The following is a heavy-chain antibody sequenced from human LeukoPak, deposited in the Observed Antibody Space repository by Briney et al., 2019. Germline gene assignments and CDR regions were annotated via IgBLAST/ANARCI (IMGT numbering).Heavy chain of an antibody. D-gene: IGHD6-19*01. CDR2: IRSDGTDK. Sequence: PGGSLRLSCAASGFIFSSYGIHWVRQAPGKGLEWVVFIRSDGTDKYYADSVKGRFTISRDNSKKTLYLQMNTLRPEDTAVYYCARDAGHRNAWYYFENWGQGTLVTVSS. CDR1: GFIFSSYG. J-gene: IGHJ4*02. CDR3: ARDAGHRNAWYYFEN. V-gene: IGHV3-30*02.